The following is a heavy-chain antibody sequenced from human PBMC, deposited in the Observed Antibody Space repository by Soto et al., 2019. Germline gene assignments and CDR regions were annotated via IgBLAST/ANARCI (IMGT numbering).Heavy chain of an antibody. CDR1: GYTFTSYG. D-gene: IGHD3-10*01. J-gene: IGHJ4*02. Sequence: VASVKVSCKASGYTFTSYGISWVRQAPGQGLEWMGWMNPNSGNTGYAQKFQGRVTMTRNTSISTAYMELSSLRSEDTAVYYCARGVAVRGVTHFDYWGQGTLVTVSS. V-gene: IGHV1-8*02. CDR3: ARGVAVRGVTHFDY. CDR2: MNPNSGNT.